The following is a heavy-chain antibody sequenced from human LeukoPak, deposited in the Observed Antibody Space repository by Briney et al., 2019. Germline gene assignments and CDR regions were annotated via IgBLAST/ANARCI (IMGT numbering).Heavy chain of an antibody. D-gene: IGHD5-24*01. J-gene: IGHJ5*02. V-gene: IGHV4-59*01. CDR2: IYYSGST. Sequence: LETLTLTCTVSGVSISSYYWSWIRQPPGKGLEWIGYIYYSGSTNYNPSLKSRVTISVDTSKNQFSLKLSSVTAADTAVYYCARDQVPSDGNEVWFDPWGQGTLVTVSS. CDR1: GVSISSYY. CDR3: ARDQVPSDGNEVWFDP.